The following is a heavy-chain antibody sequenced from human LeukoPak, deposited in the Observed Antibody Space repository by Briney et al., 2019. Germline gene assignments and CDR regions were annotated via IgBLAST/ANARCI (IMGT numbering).Heavy chain of an antibody. D-gene: IGHD6-13*01. J-gene: IGHJ5*02. CDR1: GGSFSGYY. CDR2: INHSGST. V-gene: IGHV4-34*01. CDR3: ARGKFRAAVHHNWFDP. Sequence: SETLSLTCAVYGGSFSGYYWSWIRQPPGKGLEWIGEINHSGSTNYNPSLKSRVTISVDTSKNQFSLKLSSVTAADTAVYYCARGKFRAAVHHNWFDPWGQGTLVTVSP.